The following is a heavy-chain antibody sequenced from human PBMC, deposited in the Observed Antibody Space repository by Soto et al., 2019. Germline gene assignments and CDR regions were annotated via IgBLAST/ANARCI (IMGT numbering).Heavy chain of an antibody. CDR1: GDSVSSNSAA. CDR3: ARASRGLGTRPLGGMDV. D-gene: IGHD3-16*01. V-gene: IGHV6-1*01. J-gene: IGHJ6*02. CDR2: TYYRSKWYN. Sequence: SQTLSLTCAISGDSVSSNSAAWNWIRQSPSRGLEWLGRTYYRSKWYNDYAVSVKSRITISPDTSKNQFSLQLNSVTPEDTAVYYCARASRGLGTRPLGGMDVWGQGTTVTVSS.